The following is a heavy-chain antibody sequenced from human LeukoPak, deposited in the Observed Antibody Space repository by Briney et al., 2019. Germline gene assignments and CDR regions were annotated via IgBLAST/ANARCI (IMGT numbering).Heavy chain of an antibody. CDR3: ATYIVGATRY. Sequence: SETLSLTCTVSGGSISSSSYYWGWIRQPPGKGLEWIGSIYYSGGTYYNPSLKSRVTISVDTSKNQFSLKLSSVTAADTAVYYCATYIVGATRYWGQGLLVTVSS. J-gene: IGHJ4*02. V-gene: IGHV4-39*01. D-gene: IGHD1-26*01. CDR1: GGSISSSSYY. CDR2: IYYSGGT.